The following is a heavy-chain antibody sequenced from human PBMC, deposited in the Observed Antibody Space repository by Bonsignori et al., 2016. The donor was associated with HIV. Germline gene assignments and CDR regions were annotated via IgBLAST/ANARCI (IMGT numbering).Heavy chain of an antibody. CDR3: AREDMTTVFRGYYMDV. J-gene: IGHJ6*03. D-gene: IGHD4-17*01. Sequence: WVRQAPGQGLEWMGGIIPILGIANYAQKFQGRVTITADKSTSTAYMELSSLRSEDTAVYYCAREDMTTVFRGYYMDVWGKGTTVTVSS. CDR2: IIPILGIA. V-gene: IGHV1-69*10.